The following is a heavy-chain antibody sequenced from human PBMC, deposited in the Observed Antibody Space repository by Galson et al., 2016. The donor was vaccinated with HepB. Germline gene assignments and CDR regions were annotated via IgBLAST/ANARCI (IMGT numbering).Heavy chain of an antibody. D-gene: IGHD4-17*01. CDR1: GFTFTNYW. CDR2: INQDANEK. Sequence: SLRLSCAASGFTFTNYWMSWVSQAPGKGLEWVAQINQDANEKYYVDSVKGRFTISRDNAKNSLYLQMNSLRAADTAVYYCARHEDYGDLLDYWGQGTLVTVSS. J-gene: IGHJ4*02. V-gene: IGHV3-7*01. CDR3: ARHEDYGDLLDY.